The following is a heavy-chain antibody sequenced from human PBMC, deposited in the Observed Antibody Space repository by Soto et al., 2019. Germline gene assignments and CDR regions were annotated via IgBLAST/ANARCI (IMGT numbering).Heavy chain of an antibody. D-gene: IGHD3-22*01. J-gene: IGHJ3*02. V-gene: IGHV3-33*01. CDR1: GFTFSTYG. Sequence: QVQLVESGGGVVQPGRSLRLSCAASGFTFSTYGMHWVRQAPGKGLEWVAVLWFDGTTKYYADSVKGRFTISRDNSKNTVYLQMNSLRAEDTAVYYCARDRGDSSGYHDAFDSWGQGTVVTVSS. CDR2: LWFDGTTK. CDR3: ARDRGDSSGYHDAFDS.